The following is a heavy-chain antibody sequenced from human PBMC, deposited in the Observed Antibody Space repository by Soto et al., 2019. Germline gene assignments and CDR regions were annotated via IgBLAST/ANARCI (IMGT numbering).Heavy chain of an antibody. CDR1: GGSISSSSYY. Sequence: QLQLQESGPGLVKPSETLSLTCTVSGGSISSSSYYWGWIRQPPGKGLEWIGSTYYSGSTYYNPSLKSRVTISVDTSKNQFSLKLSSVTAADTAVYYCARLARTSCYIGYWGQGTLVTVSS. D-gene: IGHD2-2*02. CDR2: TYYSGST. CDR3: ARLARTSCYIGY. V-gene: IGHV4-39*01. J-gene: IGHJ4*02.